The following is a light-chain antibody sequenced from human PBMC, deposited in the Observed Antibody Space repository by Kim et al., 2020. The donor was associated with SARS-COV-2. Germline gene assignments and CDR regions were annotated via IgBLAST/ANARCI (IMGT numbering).Light chain of an antibody. CDR2: GAS. J-gene: IGKJ5*01. CDR3: QQYSTSPLT. Sequence: APGEDAALICRASRQIISNLMAWYQQKPGQAPRLLVYGASSRDSDVPDRFSGSGSGTDFTLTISRLQPDDSAVYFCQQYSTSPLTFGRGTKLDIK. V-gene: IGKV3-20*01. CDR1: RQIISNL.